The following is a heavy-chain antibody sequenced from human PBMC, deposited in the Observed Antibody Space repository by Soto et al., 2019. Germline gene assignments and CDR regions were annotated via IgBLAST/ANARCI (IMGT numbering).Heavy chain of an antibody. J-gene: IGHJ1*01. D-gene: IGHD3-10*01. Sequence: TSETLSLTCAVYGGSFSGYYWSWIRQPPGKGLEWIGEINHSGSTNYNPSLKSRVTISVDTSKNQFSLKLSSVTAADTAVYYCAGNGEWRRPRSYQHWGQGTLVTVSS. CDR3: AGNGEWRRPRSYQH. CDR1: GGSFSGYY. CDR2: INHSGST. V-gene: IGHV4-34*01.